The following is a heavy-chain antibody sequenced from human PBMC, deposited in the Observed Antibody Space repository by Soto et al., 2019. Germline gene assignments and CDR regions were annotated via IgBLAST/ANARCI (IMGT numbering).Heavy chain of an antibody. CDR3: SKYVPHPAFSGGGCHRKLEH. CDR2: ISADGRDV. Sequence: GGSLRFSCAASGFTLSHYVMHWVRQGPGKGPECVSAISADGRDVFYADSVEGRFTISRDNSKNPLLLQMSSLTSEDTSVYSCSKYVPHPAFSGGGCHRKLEHWGQGT. V-gene: IGHV3-30*18. D-gene: IGHD2-8*02. J-gene: IGHJ4*02. CDR1: GFTLSHYV.